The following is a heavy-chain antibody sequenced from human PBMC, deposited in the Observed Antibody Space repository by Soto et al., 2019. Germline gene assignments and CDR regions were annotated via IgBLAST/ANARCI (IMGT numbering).Heavy chain of an antibody. Sequence: KPSETLSLTCAVYGGSFSGYYWSWIRQPPGKGLEWIGEINHSGSTNYNPSLKSRVTISVDTSKNQFSLKLSSVTAADTAVYYCARVRLIGMIVAYYYYGMDVWGQGTTVTVSS. CDR2: INHSGST. J-gene: IGHJ6*02. D-gene: IGHD3-22*01. CDR3: ARVRLIGMIVAYYYYGMDV. V-gene: IGHV4-34*01. CDR1: GGSFSGYY.